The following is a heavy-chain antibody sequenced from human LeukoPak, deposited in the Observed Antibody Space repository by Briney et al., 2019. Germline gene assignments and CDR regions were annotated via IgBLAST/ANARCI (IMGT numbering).Heavy chain of an antibody. V-gene: IGHV3-7*01. Sequence: GGSLRLSCAASGFTFSSYGMHWVRQAPGKGLEWVANIEQDGSGKGYADSVKGRFTISRDNAKKSLYLQMHSLRAEDTAVYYCVRDEKRRGGDYWGLGTRVTVSS. J-gene: IGHJ4*02. D-gene: IGHD3-16*01. CDR2: IEQDGSGK. CDR3: VRDEKRRGGDY. CDR1: GFTFSSYG.